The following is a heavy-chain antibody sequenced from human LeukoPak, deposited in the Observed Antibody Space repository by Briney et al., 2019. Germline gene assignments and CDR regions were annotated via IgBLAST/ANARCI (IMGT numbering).Heavy chain of an antibody. CDR3: ARHQRSRSYYDSSGYLGY. Sequence: SETLSLTCTVSGGSISSYYWSWIRQPAGQGLEWIGRIYTSGSTNYNPSLKSRVTMSVDTSKNQFSLKLSSVTAADTAVYYCARHQRSRSYYDSSGYLGYWGQGTLVTVSS. CDR1: GGSISSYY. V-gene: IGHV4-4*07. D-gene: IGHD3-22*01. CDR2: IYTSGST. J-gene: IGHJ4*02.